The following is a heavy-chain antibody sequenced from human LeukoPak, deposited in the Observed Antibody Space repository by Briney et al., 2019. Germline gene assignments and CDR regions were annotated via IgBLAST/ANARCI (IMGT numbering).Heavy chain of an antibody. CDR1: GFTFSDYY. D-gene: IGHD2-15*01. CDR3: ARDIVVVVAAPLGFNYYHYGMDV. J-gene: IGHJ6*02. CDR2: ISSSGSTI. V-gene: IGHV3-11*01. Sequence: GGSLRLSCAASGFTFSDYYMSWIRQAPGKGLEWVSYISSSGSTIYYADSVKGRFTISRDNAKNSLYLQMNSLRAEDTAVYYCARDIVVVVAAPLGFNYYHYGMDVWGQGTTVTVSS.